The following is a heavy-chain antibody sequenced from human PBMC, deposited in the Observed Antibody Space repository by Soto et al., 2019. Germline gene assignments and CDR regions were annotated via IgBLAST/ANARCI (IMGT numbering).Heavy chain of an antibody. V-gene: IGHV1-18*01. D-gene: IGHD3-16*01. CDR1: GYIFFNYG. Sequence: QVQLVQSGDEVKKPGASVKVSCKASGYIFFNYGVAWVRQAPGQGLEWMGWISPYTGNTHSATKIQGRLTMTTDTSTSTAYMDLGSLTSDDTAVYYCVMVDNYVPPTPQDVWGKGTTVTVPS. CDR2: ISPYTGNT. CDR3: VMVDNYVPPTPQDV. J-gene: IGHJ6*04.